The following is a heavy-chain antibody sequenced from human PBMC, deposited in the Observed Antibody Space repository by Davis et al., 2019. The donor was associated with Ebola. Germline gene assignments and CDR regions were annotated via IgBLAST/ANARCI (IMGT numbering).Heavy chain of an antibody. V-gene: IGHV3-23*01. CDR3: ARDLPGGDWYFDL. CDR2: ITNGGGRK. CDR1: GFSFSTYA. J-gene: IGHJ2*01. Sequence: GGSLRLSCVASGFSFSTYAMSWVRQAPGKGLEWISGITNGGGRKDYADSVRGRFTISRDNSKNTLYLQMSSLRAEDTAVYYCARDLPGGDWYFDLWGRGTLVTVSS. D-gene: IGHD1-14*01.